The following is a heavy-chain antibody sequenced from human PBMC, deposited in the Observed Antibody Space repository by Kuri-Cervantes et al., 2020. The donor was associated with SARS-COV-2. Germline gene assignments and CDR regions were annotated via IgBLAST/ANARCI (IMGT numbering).Heavy chain of an antibody. CDR3: ARGRRINDFWSGFALWEPKYYFDY. CDR1: GFSFSGYA. J-gene: IGHJ4*02. CDR2: ISYDGSIK. D-gene: IGHD3-3*01. V-gene: IGHV3-30*04. Sequence: GESLKISCAASGFSFSGYAMHWVRQAPGKGLEWVALISYDGSIKYYADSVKGRFTISRDNSKNTLYLQMNSLTAVDTAVCYCARGRRINDFWSGFALWEPKYYFDYWGQGTLVTVSS.